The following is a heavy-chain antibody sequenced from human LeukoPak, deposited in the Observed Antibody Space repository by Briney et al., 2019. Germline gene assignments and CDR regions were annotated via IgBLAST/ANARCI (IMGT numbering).Heavy chain of an antibody. J-gene: IGHJ4*02. CDR1: GFTFSSYA. D-gene: IGHD6-13*01. CDR2: ISGSGGST. Sequence: GGSLRLSCAASGFTFSSYAMSWVRQAPGKGLEWVSTISGSGGSTYYADSVKGRFTISRDNSKNTMYLQMNSLRAEDTAVYYCAKDRSGCSSWYYFDYWGQGTLVTVSS. CDR3: AKDRSGCSSWYYFDY. V-gene: IGHV3-23*01.